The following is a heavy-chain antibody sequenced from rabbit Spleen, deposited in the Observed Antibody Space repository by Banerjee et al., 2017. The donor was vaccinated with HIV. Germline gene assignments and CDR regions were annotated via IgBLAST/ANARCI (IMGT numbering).Heavy chain of an antibody. V-gene: IGHV1S45*01. J-gene: IGHJ6*01. CDR2: IDTGFGGTT. CDR1: GFTLSSYYM. CDR3: ARGEHFSVGFSAFAIYLDL. D-gene: IGHD6-1*01. Sequence: QEQLKESGGGLVQPGGSLKLSCKASGFTLSSYYMNWVRQAPGKGLEWITCIDTGFGGTTYYASWAKGRFTISKTSSTTVTLQMTSLTAADTATYFCARGEHFSVGFSAFAIYLDLWGPGTLVTVS.